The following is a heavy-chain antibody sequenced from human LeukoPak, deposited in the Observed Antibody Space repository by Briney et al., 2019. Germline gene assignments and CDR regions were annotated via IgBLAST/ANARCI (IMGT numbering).Heavy chain of an antibody. J-gene: IGHJ3*02. CDR1: GVTVSSNY. D-gene: IGHD3-3*01. V-gene: IGHV3-53*01. Sequence: GGSLRLSCAASGVTVSSNYLSWVRQAPGKGLEWVSVIYSGGSTYYADSVKGRFTISRDNSRNTLYLQMNSLRAEDTAVYYCARVPGGTQLRFLEWLSNPDDAFDIWGQGTMVTVSS. CDR3: ARVPGGTQLRFLEWLSNPDDAFDI. CDR2: IYSGGST.